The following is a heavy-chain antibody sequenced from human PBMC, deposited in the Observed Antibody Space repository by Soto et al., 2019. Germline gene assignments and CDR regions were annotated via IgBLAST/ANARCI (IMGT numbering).Heavy chain of an antibody. V-gene: IGHV1-18*01. D-gene: IGHD1-26*01. J-gene: IGHJ4*02. Sequence: QVQLVQSGAEVKKPGASVKVSCKASGYTFTSYGITWVRQAPGQGLEWMGWISAYNGNTNYGQKRKGRVTMTTDTTTSTAYMDLGSLTSDGTAAYYCARDAAVGLFTNWGQGTLVTGSS. CDR1: GYTFTSYG. CDR3: ARDAAVGLFTN. CDR2: ISAYNGNT.